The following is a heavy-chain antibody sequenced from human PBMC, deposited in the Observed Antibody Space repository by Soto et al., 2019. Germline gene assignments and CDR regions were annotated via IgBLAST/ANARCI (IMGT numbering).Heavy chain of an antibody. V-gene: IGHV4-59*08. CDR3: ARRWGGTFDI. Sequence: SETLSLTCTVSGGSISSYYWSWIRQPPGKGPEWIGYIYYSGSTNYNPSLKSRVTISVDTSKNQFSLKLSSVTAADTAVYYCARRWGGTFDIWGQGTMVTVSS. D-gene: IGHD3-10*01. CDR2: IYYSGST. CDR1: GGSISSYY. J-gene: IGHJ3*02.